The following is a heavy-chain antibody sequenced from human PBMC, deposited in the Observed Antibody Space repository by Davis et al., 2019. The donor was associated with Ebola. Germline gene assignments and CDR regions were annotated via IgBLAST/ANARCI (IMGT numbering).Heavy chain of an antibody. CDR3: ARGVVVTAI. D-gene: IGHD2-21*02. Sequence: PGGSLRPSCAASGFTFSSYEMNWVRQAPGKGLEWVSYISSSGSTIYYADSVKGRFTISRDNAKNSLYLQMNSLRAEDTAVYYCARGVVVTAIWGQGTLVTVSS. J-gene: IGHJ4*02. CDR1: GFTFSSYE. V-gene: IGHV3-48*03. CDR2: ISSSGSTI.